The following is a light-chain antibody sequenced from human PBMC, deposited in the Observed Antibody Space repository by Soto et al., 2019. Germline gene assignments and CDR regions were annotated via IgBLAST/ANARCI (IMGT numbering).Light chain of an antibody. V-gene: IGLV1-40*01. CDR3: QSYDSSLSGWV. CDR1: SSNIGAGYD. CDR2: GNS. Sequence: QSVLTQPPSVSGAPGQRVTISCTGSSSNIGAGYDVHWYQQLPGTAPKLLIYGNSNRPSGVPDRFSGSRSGTSDSLAITGLQAEDEAEYYCQSYDSSLSGWVFGGGTKLT. J-gene: IGLJ3*02.